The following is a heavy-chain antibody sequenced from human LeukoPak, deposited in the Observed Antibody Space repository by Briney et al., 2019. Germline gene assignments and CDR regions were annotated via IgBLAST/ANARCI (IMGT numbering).Heavy chain of an antibody. V-gene: IGHV3-30-3*01. CDR1: GFTFSSYA. CDR3: ARDGGYYYDSSGYDAFDI. CDR2: ISYDGSNK. Sequence: GGSLRLSCAASGFTFSSYAMHWVRQAPGKGLEWVAVISYDGSNKYYADSVKGRFTISRDNSKNTLYLQMNSLRAEDTAVYYCARDGGYYYDSSGYDAFDIWGQGTMVTVSS. J-gene: IGHJ3*02. D-gene: IGHD3-22*01.